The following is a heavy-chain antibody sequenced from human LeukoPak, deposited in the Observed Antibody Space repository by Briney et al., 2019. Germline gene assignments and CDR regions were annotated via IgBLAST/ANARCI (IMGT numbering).Heavy chain of an antibody. CDR1: GFTFSTYA. CDR3: AKSDCGGDCHLLDY. D-gene: IGHD2-21*02. V-gene: IGHV3-23*01. J-gene: IGHJ4*01. CDR2: FGGSGGTI. Sequence: PGGSLRLSCAASGFTFSTYAMSWVRQAPGKGLEWVSHFGGSGGTIYYADSVKGRFTISRDNSKNTLYLQMNSLRAEDTAVYYCAKSDCGGDCHLLDYWGHGTLVTVSS.